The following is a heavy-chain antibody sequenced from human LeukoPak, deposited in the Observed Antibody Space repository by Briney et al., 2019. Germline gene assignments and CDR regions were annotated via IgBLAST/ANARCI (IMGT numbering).Heavy chain of an antibody. CDR3: AKLGCGGDCSIDYYYYMDV. V-gene: IGHV3-30*02. CDR1: GFTFSSYG. J-gene: IGHJ6*03. Sequence: GGSLRLSCAASGFTFSSYGMHWVRQAPGKGLEWVAFIRYDGSNKYYADSVKGRFTISRDNSKNTLYLQMNSLRAEDAAVYYCAKLGCGGDCSIDYYYYMDVWGKGTTVIISS. CDR2: IRYDGSNK. D-gene: IGHD2-21*02.